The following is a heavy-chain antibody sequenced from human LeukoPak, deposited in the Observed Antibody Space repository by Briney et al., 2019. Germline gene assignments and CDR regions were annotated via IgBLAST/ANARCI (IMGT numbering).Heavy chain of an antibody. V-gene: IGHV3-21*01. CDR3: ARDPFGCRGGDCYSGGEVDY. D-gene: IGHD2-21*01. CDR1: GFTFSSYG. CDR2: ISSSSSYI. J-gene: IGHJ4*02. Sequence: GRSLRLSCAASGFTFSSYGMHWVRQAPGKGLEWVSSISSSSSYIYYADPVKGRFTISRANTKNSLYLQMNSLGAEDTDVYSCARDPFGCRGGDCYSGGEVDYWGQGTLVTVSS.